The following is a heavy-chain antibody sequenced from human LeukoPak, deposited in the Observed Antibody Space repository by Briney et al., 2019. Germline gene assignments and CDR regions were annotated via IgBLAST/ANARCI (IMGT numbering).Heavy chain of an antibody. CDR2: IYYSGST. CDR1: GGSISSGDYC. D-gene: IGHD2-2*01. V-gene: IGHV4-30-4*08. CDR3: ARENCSSTSCYPDY. J-gene: IGHJ4*02. Sequence: SETLSLTCTVSGGSISSGDYCWSWIRQPPGKGLEWIGYIYYSGSTYYNPSLKSRVTISVDTSKNQFSLKLSSVTAADTAVYYCARENCSSTSCYPDYWGQGTLVTVSS.